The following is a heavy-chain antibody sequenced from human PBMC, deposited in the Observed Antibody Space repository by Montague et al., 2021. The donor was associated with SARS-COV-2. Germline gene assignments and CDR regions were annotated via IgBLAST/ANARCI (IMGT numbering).Heavy chain of an antibody. CDR2: TYFRSSFYN. CDR1: GDSVSSSTVA. Sequence: CAISGDSVSSSTVAWNWLRQSPSRGLEWLGRTYFRSSFYNDYALSVKSRLNIQPDSAKNQFSLQLTSVTPEDTAIYYCARQETSGWLTFDYWGQGILVTVSS. V-gene: IGHV6-1*01. D-gene: IGHD6-19*01. CDR3: ARQETSGWLTFDY. J-gene: IGHJ4*02.